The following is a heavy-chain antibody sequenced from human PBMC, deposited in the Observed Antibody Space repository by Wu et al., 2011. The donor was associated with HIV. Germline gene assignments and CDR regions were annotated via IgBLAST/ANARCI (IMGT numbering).Heavy chain of an antibody. CDR3: ARDLGGDEDY. Sequence: QVQLVQSGAEVKKPGSSVRVSCKASGGTSRTYAMTWVRQAPGQGLEWMGGTIPVFGTAKYAQNFQGRLTITTDKSTSTAYMELSSLTSEDTAVYYCARDLGGDEDYWGQGTLVTVSS. D-gene: IGHD2-21*01. CDR2: TIPVFGTA. CDR1: GGTSRTYA. V-gene: IGHV1-69*05. J-gene: IGHJ4*02.